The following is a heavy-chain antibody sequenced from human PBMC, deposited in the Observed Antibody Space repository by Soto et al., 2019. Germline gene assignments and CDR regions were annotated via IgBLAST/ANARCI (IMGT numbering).Heavy chain of an antibody. CDR1: GFTASAYY. Sequence: GGSLRLSCVVSGFTASAYYTNWVRQAPGKGLEWVSSLYSGGATFYADSVKGRFTVSGDNSKNTLYLQMNSLRAGDTAVYYCARAGMWFGQLYGGQGSLVTVSS. CDR3: ARAGMWFGQLY. V-gene: IGHV3-53*01. J-gene: IGHJ4*02. D-gene: IGHD3-10*01. CDR2: LYSGGAT.